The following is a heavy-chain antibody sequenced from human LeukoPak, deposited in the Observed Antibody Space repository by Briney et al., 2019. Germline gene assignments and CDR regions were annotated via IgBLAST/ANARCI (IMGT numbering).Heavy chain of an antibody. CDR2: IRYDGSNK. Sequence: PGGSLRLSCAASGFTFSSYGMHWVRQAPGKGLEWVAFIRYDGSNKYYADSVKGRFTISRDNSKNTLYLQMNSLRAEDTAVYYCARGPTYYDFWSGQHVDAFDIWGQGTMVTVSS. CDR3: ARGPTYYDFWSGQHVDAFDI. V-gene: IGHV3-30*02. J-gene: IGHJ3*02. CDR1: GFTFSSYG. D-gene: IGHD3-3*01.